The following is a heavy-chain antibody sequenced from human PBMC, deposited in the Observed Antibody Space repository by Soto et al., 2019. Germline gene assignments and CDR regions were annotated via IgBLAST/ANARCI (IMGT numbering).Heavy chain of an antibody. CDR2: IIPIFGTA. D-gene: IGHD6-6*01. V-gene: IGHV1-69*13. Sequence: SVKVSCKASGGTFSSASISWVRQAPGQGLEWMGGIIPIFGTANYAQKFQGRVTITADESTSTAYMELSSLRSEDTAVYYCAIEYSSSPPYYPIGYWGQGTLVTVSS. CDR3: AIEYSSSPPYYPIGY. J-gene: IGHJ4*02. CDR1: GGTFSSAS.